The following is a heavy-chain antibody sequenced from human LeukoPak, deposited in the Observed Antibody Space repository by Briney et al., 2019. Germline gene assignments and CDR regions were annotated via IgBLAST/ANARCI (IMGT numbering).Heavy chain of an antibody. CDR2: INPSGGST. CDR3: ARDNSVGDNAWWFDP. CDR1: GYTFTSYY. J-gene: IGHJ5*02. D-gene: IGHD1-26*01. V-gene: IGHV1-46*01. Sequence: ASVKVSCKASGYTFTSYYMHWVRQAPGQGLEWMGIINPSGGSTSYAQKFQGRVTMTRDMPTSTVYMELSSLRSEDTAMYYCARDNSVGDNAWWFDPWGQGTLVTVSS.